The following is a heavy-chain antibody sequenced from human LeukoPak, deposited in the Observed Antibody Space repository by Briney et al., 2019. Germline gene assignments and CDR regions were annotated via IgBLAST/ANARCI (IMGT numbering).Heavy chain of an antibody. CDR2: IYTSGST. D-gene: IGHD5-24*01. Sequence: PSETLSLTCTVSGNSISSGDYYWSWIRQPAGKGLEWIGRIYTSGSTTYNPSLKSRVTISGDTSENQFSLRLSSVTAADTAVYYCASRARWLQPGGDYWGQGTLVTVSS. CDR1: GNSISSGDYY. J-gene: IGHJ4*02. CDR3: ASRARWLQPGGDY. V-gene: IGHV4-61*02.